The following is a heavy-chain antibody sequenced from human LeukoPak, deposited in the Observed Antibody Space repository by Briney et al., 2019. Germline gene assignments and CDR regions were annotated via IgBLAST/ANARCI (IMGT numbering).Heavy chain of an antibody. J-gene: IGHJ3*02. Sequence: SETLSLTCTVSGSIRSYYWSWIRQPPGKGLEWIGYIYTSGSNNYNPSLKSRVTISVDTSKNQFSLDLSSVTAADTAVYYCARQKCTSTSCLTKNAFDIWGQGTMVTVSS. CDR2: IYTSGSN. D-gene: IGHD2-2*01. V-gene: IGHV4-4*09. CDR3: ARQKCTSTSCLTKNAFDI. CDR1: GSIRSYY.